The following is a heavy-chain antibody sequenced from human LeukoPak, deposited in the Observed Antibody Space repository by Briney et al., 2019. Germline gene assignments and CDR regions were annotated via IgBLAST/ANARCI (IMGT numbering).Heavy chain of an antibody. J-gene: IGHJ4*02. CDR2: IYYSGST. CDR1: GGPISSYY. Sequence: SETLSLTCTVSGGPISSYYWSWIRQPPGKGLEWIGYIYYSGSTNYNPSLKSRVTISVDTSKNQFSLKLSSVTAADTAVYYCARGYCSSTSCYYPDWGQGTLVTVSS. CDR3: ARGYCSSTSCYYPD. V-gene: IGHV4-59*01. D-gene: IGHD2-2*01.